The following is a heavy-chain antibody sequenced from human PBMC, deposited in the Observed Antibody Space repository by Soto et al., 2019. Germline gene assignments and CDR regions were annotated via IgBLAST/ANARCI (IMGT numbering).Heavy chain of an antibody. Sequence: SETLSLTCTVSGGSISSGGYYWSWIRQHPGKGLEWIGYIYYSGSTYYNPSLKSRVTISVDTSKNQFSLKLSSVTAADTAVYYCARVHQLPDSGYDHKNYWFDPWGQGTLVTVSS. CDR2: IYYSGST. CDR1: GGSISSGGYY. D-gene: IGHD5-12*01. CDR3: ARVHQLPDSGYDHKNYWFDP. J-gene: IGHJ5*02. V-gene: IGHV4-31*03.